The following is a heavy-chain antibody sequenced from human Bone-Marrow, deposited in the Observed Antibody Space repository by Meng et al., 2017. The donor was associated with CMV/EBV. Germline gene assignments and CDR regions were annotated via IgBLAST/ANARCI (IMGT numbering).Heavy chain of an antibody. CDR3: ARGYYDSSGYYPWDY. CDR2: IIPILGIA. Sequence: SGGTFSSYTISWMRQAPGQGLEWMGRIIPILGIANYAQKFQGRVTITADKSTSTASMELSSLRSEDTAVYYCARGYYDSSGYYPWDYWGQGTLVTVSS. CDR1: GGTFSSYT. V-gene: IGHV1-69*02. J-gene: IGHJ4*02. D-gene: IGHD3-22*01.